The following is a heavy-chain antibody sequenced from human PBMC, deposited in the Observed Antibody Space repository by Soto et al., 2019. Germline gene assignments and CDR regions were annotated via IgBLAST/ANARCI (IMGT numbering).Heavy chain of an antibody. CDR2: IKPDGSEK. CDR1: GFTFSTYW. J-gene: IGHJ4*02. V-gene: IGHV3-7*01. D-gene: IGHD4-17*01. Sequence: GGSLRLSCAASGFTFSTYWMTWVRQAPGKGLEWVANIKPDGSEKNYVDSVKGRFTISRDNTKNSLYLQMNSLRAEDTAVYYCTRDTMTTLNWGQGTLVTVSS. CDR3: TRDTMTTLN.